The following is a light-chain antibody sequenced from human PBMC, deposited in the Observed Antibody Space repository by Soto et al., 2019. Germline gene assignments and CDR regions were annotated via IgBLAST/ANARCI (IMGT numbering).Light chain of an antibody. V-gene: IGKV3-20*01. CDR2: GAS. Sequence: EVVLTQSPVTLSLSPGERATLSCRASQSVKSSLAWYQQKPGQAPRLLIYGASTRATGIPARFNGSGSGTDFVLTINRLEPEDSAVYFCQQYDGPPLTFGPGTKVDIK. CDR3: QQYDGPPLT. J-gene: IGKJ3*01. CDR1: QSVKSS.